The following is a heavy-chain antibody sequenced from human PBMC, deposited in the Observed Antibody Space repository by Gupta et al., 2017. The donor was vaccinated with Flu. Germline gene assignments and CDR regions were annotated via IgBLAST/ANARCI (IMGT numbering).Heavy chain of an antibody. CDR1: GFPLGTYS. CDR2: ISGGSSII. J-gene: IGHJ3*02. D-gene: IGHD3-22*01. V-gene: IGHV3-48*01. CDR3: ARDPGYYDSSGYSDAFDI. Sequence: EVQLVESGGGLVQPGGSLRLSCAASGFPLGTYSMDWVRQAPGKGLEWFSYISGGSSIILYADSVKGRFTISRDNAKNSLYLQMNSLGAEDTAVYYCARDPGYYDSSGYSDAFDIWGQGTMVTVSS.